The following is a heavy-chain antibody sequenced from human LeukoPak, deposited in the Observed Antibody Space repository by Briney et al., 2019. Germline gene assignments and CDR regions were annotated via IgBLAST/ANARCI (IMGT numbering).Heavy chain of an antibody. V-gene: IGHV1-69*13. CDR2: IIPIFGTA. J-gene: IGHJ4*02. CDR3: AREEGYCSTTSCSAPFDY. D-gene: IGHD2-2*01. CDR1: GGTFSSYA. Sequence: SVKVSCKASGGTFSSYAISWVRQAPGQGLEWMGGIIPIFGTANYAQKFQGRVTITADESTSTAYMELSSLRSEDTAVYYCAREEGYCSTTSCSAPFDYWGQGALVTVYS.